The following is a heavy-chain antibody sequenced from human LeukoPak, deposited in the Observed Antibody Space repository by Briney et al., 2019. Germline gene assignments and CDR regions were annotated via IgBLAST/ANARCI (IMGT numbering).Heavy chain of an antibody. D-gene: IGHD3-3*01. CDR2: IYYSGST. CDR1: GGSFSSYY. CDR3: ARGVVMTYYYYMDV. J-gene: IGHJ6*03. V-gene: IGHV4-59*01. Sequence: TSETLSLTCAVYGGSFSSYYWSWIRQPPGKGLEWIGYIYYSGSTNYNPSLKSRVTISVDTSKNQFSLKLSSVTAADTAVYYCARGVVMTYYYYMDVWGKGTTVTISS.